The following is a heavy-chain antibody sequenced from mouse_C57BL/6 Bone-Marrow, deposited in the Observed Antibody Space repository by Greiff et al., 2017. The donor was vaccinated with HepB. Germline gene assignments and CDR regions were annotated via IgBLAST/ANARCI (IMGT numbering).Heavy chain of an antibody. J-gene: IGHJ2*01. Sequence: QVQLKESGAELARPGASVKMSCKASGYTFTSYTMHWVKQRPGQGLEWIGYINPSSGYTKYNQKFKDKATLTADKSSSTAYMQLSSLTSEDSAVYYCAANYYGSSDYWGQGTTLTVSS. CDR1: GYTFTSYT. D-gene: IGHD1-1*01. V-gene: IGHV1-4*01. CDR2: INPSSGYT. CDR3: AANYYGSSDY.